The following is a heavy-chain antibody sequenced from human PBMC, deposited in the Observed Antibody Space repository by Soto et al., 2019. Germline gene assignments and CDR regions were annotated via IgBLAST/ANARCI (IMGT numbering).Heavy chain of an antibody. Sequence: ASVKVSCKASGYTFTRYGISWVRQAPGQGLEWMGWISAYNGNTNYAQKLQGRVTMTTDKSTSTAYMELRSLRSDDTAVYYCAREIGGSGSYYSFGYWGQGTLVTVSS. D-gene: IGHD3-10*01. CDR1: GYTFTRYG. CDR3: AREIGGSGSYYSFGY. J-gene: IGHJ4*02. CDR2: ISAYNGNT. V-gene: IGHV1-18*04.